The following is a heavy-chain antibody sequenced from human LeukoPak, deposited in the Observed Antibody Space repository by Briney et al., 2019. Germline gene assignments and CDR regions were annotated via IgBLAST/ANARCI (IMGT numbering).Heavy chain of an antibody. Sequence: AGGSLRLSCAASGFTFDNNGMSWVRQAPGKGLEWVSGINWNGGSTGYADSVKGRFTIYRDKAKNSLYLQMNSLRAEDTALYDCARGLSRYYDSSGYYSYFDYWGQGTLVTVSS. V-gene: IGHV3-20*01. D-gene: IGHD3-22*01. CDR3: ARGLSRYYDSSGYYSYFDY. J-gene: IGHJ4*02. CDR2: INWNGGST. CDR1: GFTFDNNG.